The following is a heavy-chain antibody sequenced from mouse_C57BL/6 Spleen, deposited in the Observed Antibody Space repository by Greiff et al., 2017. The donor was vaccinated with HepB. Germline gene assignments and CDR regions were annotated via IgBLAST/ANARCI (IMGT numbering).Heavy chain of an antibody. Sequence: QVQLQQPGAELVRPGTSVKLSCKASGYTFTSYWMHWVKQRPGQGLEWIGVIDPSDSYTNYNQKFKGKATLTVDTSSSTAYMQLSSLTSEDSAVYYCARDGYERAYWGQGTLVTVAA. CDR3: ARDGYERAY. J-gene: IGHJ3*01. CDR1: GYTFTSYW. CDR2: IDPSDSYT. V-gene: IGHV1-59*01. D-gene: IGHD2-2*01.